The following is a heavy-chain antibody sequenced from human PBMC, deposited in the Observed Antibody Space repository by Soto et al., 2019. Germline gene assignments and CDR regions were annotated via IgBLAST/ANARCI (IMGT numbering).Heavy chain of an antibody. V-gene: IGHV1-69*13. CDR2: IIPIFGTA. CDR3: ARDVYSSPRDYYYGMDV. CDR1: GGTFSSYA. D-gene: IGHD6-13*01. J-gene: IGHJ6*02. Sequence: ASVKVSCKASGGTFSSYAISWVRQAPGQGLEWMGGIIPIFGTANYAQKFQGRVTITADESTSTAYMELSSLRPEDTAVYYCARDVYSSPRDYYYGMDVWGQGTTVTVSS.